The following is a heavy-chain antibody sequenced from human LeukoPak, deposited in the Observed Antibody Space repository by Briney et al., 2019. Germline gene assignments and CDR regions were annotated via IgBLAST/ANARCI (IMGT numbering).Heavy chain of an antibody. J-gene: IGHJ6*03. CDR1: GGSISSYY. V-gene: IGHV4-34*01. CDR3: ARHPARGYYYYMDV. Sequence: SETLSLTCTVSGGSISSYYWSWIRQPAGKGLEWIGEINHSGSTNYNPSLKSRVTISVDTSKNQFSLKLSSVTAADTAVYYCARHPARGYYYYMDVWGKGTTVTVSS. CDR2: INHSGST.